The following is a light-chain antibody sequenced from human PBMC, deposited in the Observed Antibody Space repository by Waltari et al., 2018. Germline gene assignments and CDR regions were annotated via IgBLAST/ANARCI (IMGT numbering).Light chain of an antibody. Sequence: ILTQSPATLSLSPGDGATLSCWANESVHTYLAWYQQKPGQAPRLVIYDAAKRAPGIPARFSGSGSGTDFTLTISSLEPEDFAIYYCHHRSSWPPWTFGQGTKVEI. V-gene: IGKV3-11*01. CDR2: DAA. CDR1: ESVHTY. CDR3: HHRSSWPPWT. J-gene: IGKJ1*01.